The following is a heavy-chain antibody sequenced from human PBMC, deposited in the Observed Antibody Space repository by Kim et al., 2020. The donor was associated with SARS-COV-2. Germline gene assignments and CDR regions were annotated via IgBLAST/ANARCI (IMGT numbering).Heavy chain of an antibody. CDR3: ARLPNGIYSHFDF. CDR1: GGSISNKSNY. J-gene: IGHJ4*02. V-gene: IGHV4-39*01. D-gene: IGHD1-26*01. Sequence: SETLSLTCTVSGGSISNKSNYWGWIRQPPGQGLECIGTIYDRGSTDYNPSIKSRVTVSVDTSKNQFSLKMTSITAADTAVYYCARLPNGIYSHFDFWGQG. CDR2: IYDRGST.